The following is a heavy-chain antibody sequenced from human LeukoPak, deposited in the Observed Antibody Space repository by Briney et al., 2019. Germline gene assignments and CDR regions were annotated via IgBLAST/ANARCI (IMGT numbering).Heavy chain of an antibody. D-gene: IGHD6-13*01. CDR3: AKSRMAAGTLSWFDP. Sequence: GGSLRLSCAASGFTFSSYAMSWVRQAPGKGLEWVSAISGSGGSTYYADSVKGRFTISRDNSKNTLYLQMNSLRAEDTAVYYCAKSRMAAGTLSWFDPWGQGTLVTVSS. V-gene: IGHV3-23*01. CDR2: ISGSGGST. J-gene: IGHJ5*02. CDR1: GFTFSSYA.